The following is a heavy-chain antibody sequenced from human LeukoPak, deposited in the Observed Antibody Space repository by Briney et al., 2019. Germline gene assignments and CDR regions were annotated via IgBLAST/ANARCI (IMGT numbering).Heavy chain of an antibody. Sequence: PSETLSLTCAVSGVSFSGYYWSWIRQPPGKGLEWIGEINHSGSTNYNPSLKSRVTISVDTSMNQFSLKLSSVTAADTAVYYRAREEATVAGTKNWFDPWGQGTLVTVSS. V-gene: IGHV4-34*01. CDR3: AREEATVAGTKNWFDP. CDR1: GVSFSGYY. J-gene: IGHJ5*02. D-gene: IGHD6-19*01. CDR2: INHSGST.